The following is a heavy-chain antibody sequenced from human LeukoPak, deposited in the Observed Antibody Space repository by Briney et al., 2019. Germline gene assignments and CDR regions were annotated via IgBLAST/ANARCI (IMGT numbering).Heavy chain of an antibody. CDR1: GGSINSYY. J-gene: IGHJ6*03. D-gene: IGHD6-13*01. CDR3: ARDTTYIAAAGFYYYYYMDV. CDR2: IYTSGST. V-gene: IGHV4-4*07. Sequence: SETLSPTCTVSGGSINSYYWSWIRQPAGKGLEWIGRIYTSGSTNYNPSLKSRVTMSVDTSKNQFSLKLSSVTAADTAVYYCARDTTYIAAAGFYYYYYMDVWGKGTTVTVSS.